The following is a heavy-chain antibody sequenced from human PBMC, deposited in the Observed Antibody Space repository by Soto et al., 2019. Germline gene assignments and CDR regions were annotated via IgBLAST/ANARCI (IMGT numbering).Heavy chain of an antibody. CDR2: IYSGGST. J-gene: IGHJ6*02. Sequence: GGSLRLSCAASGFTVSSNYMSWVRQAPGKGLEWVSVIYSGGSTYYADSVKGRFTISRDNSKNTLYLQMNSLRAEDTAVYYCARDGSTPEESWELGARYYYYYGMDVWGQGTTVTVSS. CDR3: ARDGSTPEESWELGARYYYYYGMDV. D-gene: IGHD1-26*01. CDR1: GFTVSSNY. V-gene: IGHV3-66*01.